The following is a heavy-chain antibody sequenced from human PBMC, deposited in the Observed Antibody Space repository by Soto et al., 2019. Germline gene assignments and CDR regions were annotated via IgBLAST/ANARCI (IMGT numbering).Heavy chain of an antibody. D-gene: IGHD1-26*01. CDR1: GFTSIDHG. CDR2: ILYDGSNK. J-gene: IGHJ4*02. V-gene: IGHV3-33*08. Sequence: PWGSLRLSCAAAGFTSIDHGSRWVRQAPGQGLEWLGFILYDGSNKHYAGSLKGRFTISRDNAKNNLYLQMNNLRVEDTAVYVCERAIASGAESAAFGYWGKGTLVTVSS. CDR3: ERAIASGAESAAFGY.